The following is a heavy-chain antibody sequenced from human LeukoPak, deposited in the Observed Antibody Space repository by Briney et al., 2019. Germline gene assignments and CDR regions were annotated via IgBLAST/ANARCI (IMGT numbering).Heavy chain of an antibody. CDR2: IYYSGST. CDR1: GGSISSSSYY. J-gene: IGHJ2*01. D-gene: IGHD6-19*01. V-gene: IGHV4-39*07. Sequence: KPSETLSLTCTVSGGSISSSSYYWGWIRQPPGKGLEWIGSIYYSGSTYFNPSLKSRVTRSADTSKNQFSLKLSSVTAADTAVYYCARESRVAGTWYFDLWGRGTLVTVSS. CDR3: ARESRVAGTWYFDL.